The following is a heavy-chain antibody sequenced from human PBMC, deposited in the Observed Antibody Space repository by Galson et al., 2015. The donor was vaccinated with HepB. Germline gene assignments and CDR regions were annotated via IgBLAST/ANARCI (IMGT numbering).Heavy chain of an antibody. CDR2: ISSNGGST. J-gene: IGHJ4*02. V-gene: IGHV3-64*02. CDR3: AREGTKKPADY. CDR1: GFAFSRYD. D-gene: IGHD2-2*01. Sequence: SLRLSCAASGFAFSRYDMQWVRQAPGKGLGYVSAISSNGGSTVYADSVKGRFTISRDNSKNTLYLQMGSLRGDDMAVYYCAREGTKKPADYWGQGTLVTVSS.